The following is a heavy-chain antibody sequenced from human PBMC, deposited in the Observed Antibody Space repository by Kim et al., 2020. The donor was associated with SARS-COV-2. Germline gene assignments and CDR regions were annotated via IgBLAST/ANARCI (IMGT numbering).Heavy chain of an antibody. D-gene: IGHD3-22*01. CDR1: GFTFSSYW. Sequence: GESLKISCAASGFTFSSYWMHWVRQAPGKGLVWVSRLNTDGSTTTYADSVKGRFTISRDNAKNTLYLQMNSLRAEDTAIYYCVRSYFYAGSGYYYSDWGQGTLVTVSS. V-gene: IGHV3-74*03. J-gene: IGHJ4*02. CDR3: VRSYFYAGSGYYYSD. CDR2: LNTDGSTT.